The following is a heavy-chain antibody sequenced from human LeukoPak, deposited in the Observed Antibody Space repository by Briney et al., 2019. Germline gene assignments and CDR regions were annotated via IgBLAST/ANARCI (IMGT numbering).Heavy chain of an antibody. J-gene: IGHJ5*02. CDR1: GGSISSYY. V-gene: IGHV4-59*01. D-gene: IGHD3-10*01. CDR2: IYYSGST. Sequence: SETLSLTCTVSGGSISSYYWSWIRKPPGKGLEWIGYIYYSGSTNYNPSLKSRVTISVDTSKNQFSLKLSSVTAADTAVYYCARGITMVRGVGYNWFDPWGQGTLVTVSS. CDR3: ARGITMVRGVGYNWFDP.